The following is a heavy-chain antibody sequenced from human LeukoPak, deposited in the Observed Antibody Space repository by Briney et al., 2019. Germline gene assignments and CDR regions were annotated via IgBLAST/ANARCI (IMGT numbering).Heavy chain of an antibody. J-gene: IGHJ4*02. CDR3: AKLRLITMIVVVITGDFDY. V-gene: IGHV3-23*01. D-gene: IGHD3-22*01. CDR1: GFTFSSYA. CDR2: ISGSGGST. Sequence: GGSPRLSCAASGFTFSSYAMSWVRQAPGMGLEWVSAISGSGGSTYYADSVKGRFTISRDNSKNTLYLQMNSLRAEDTAVYYCAKLRLITMIVVVITGDFDYWGQGTLVTVSS.